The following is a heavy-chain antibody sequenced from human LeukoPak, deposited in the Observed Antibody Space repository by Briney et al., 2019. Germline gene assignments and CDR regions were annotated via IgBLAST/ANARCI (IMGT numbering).Heavy chain of an antibody. Sequence: PGGSLRLSCAASGFTFTSHAMSWVRQAPGKGLAWVSAIRSCGDSTYYADSVNGRFTISRDNSRSTVYLQMNSLRAEDTAVYYCAKVAWLGTVASYYFDSWGQGTQVTVSS. V-gene: IGHV3-23*01. CDR1: GFTFTSHA. J-gene: IGHJ4*02. CDR3: AKVAWLGTVASYYFDS. D-gene: IGHD4-23*01. CDR2: IRSCGDST.